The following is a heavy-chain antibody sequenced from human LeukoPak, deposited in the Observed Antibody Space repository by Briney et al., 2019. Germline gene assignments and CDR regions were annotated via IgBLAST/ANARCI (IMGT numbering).Heavy chain of an antibody. J-gene: IGHJ4*02. Sequence: GESLRLSCAASGSTFSTYSMNWVRQAPGKGLEWVSSISISSNYIYYADSVEGRFTISRDNAKNSLYLKMNSLRAEDTAVYYCARDQTSLDDSSGYRKYSFGFWGQETLVTVSS. CDR1: GSTFSTYS. CDR3: ARDQTSLDDSSGYRKYSFGF. CDR2: ISISSNYI. V-gene: IGHV3-21*01. D-gene: IGHD3-22*01.